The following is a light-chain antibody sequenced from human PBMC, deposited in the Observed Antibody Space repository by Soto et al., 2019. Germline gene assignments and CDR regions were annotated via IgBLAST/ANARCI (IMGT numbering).Light chain of an antibody. CDR3: QQYNSYT. Sequence: DIQMTQSPSTLSAXVGDRVTITCRASQSISSWLAWYQQKPGKAPKLLIYDASSLESGVPSRFSGSGSGTEFTLTISSLQPDDFATYYCQQYNSYTFGQGTKLEIK. V-gene: IGKV1-5*01. J-gene: IGKJ2*01. CDR1: QSISSW. CDR2: DAS.